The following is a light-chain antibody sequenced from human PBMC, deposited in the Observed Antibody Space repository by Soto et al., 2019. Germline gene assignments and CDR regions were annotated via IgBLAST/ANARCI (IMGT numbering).Light chain of an antibody. Sequence: EIVMTQSPATLSVSPGERATLSCRASQSVSSNLAWYQQKPGQAPRLLIYGASTRATGIPARFSGSGSGTEFTLTISSLQSEDFAFYCCKQYNNWPPYTFGQGTKLEIK. CDR2: GAS. V-gene: IGKV3-15*01. CDR1: QSVSSN. J-gene: IGKJ2*01. CDR3: KQYNNWPPYT.